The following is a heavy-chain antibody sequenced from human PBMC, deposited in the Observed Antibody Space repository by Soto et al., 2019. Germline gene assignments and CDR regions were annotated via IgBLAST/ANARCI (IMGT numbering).Heavy chain of an antibody. J-gene: IGHJ4*02. D-gene: IGHD3-22*01. CDR2: ISGSGGST. V-gene: IGHV3-23*01. CDR1: GFTFSSYA. Sequence: GGSLSVSCAASGFTFSSYAMSWVRQAPGKGLEWVSAISGSGGSTYYADSVKGRFTISRDNSKNTLYLQMNSLRAEDTAVYYCAKVRYDSSGYFPFDYWGQGTLVTVSS. CDR3: AKVRYDSSGYFPFDY.